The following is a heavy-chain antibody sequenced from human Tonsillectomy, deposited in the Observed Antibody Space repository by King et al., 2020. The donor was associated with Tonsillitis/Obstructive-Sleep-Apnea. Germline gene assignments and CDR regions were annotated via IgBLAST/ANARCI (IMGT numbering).Heavy chain of an antibody. Sequence: VQLVESGVGLVQPGGSLRLSCAASGFTFSSYWMHWVRQAPGKGLVWVSRINSDGSSTSYADSVKGRFTISRDNAKNTLYLQMNSLRAEDTAVYYCARAIGGYDSGYYYYYMDVWGKGTTVTVSS. D-gene: IGHD5-12*01. CDR3: ARAIGGYDSGYYYYYMDV. J-gene: IGHJ6*03. V-gene: IGHV3-74*01. CDR2: INSDGSST. CDR1: GFTFSSYW.